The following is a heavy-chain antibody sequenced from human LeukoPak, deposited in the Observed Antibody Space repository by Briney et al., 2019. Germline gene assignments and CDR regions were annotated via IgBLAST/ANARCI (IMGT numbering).Heavy chain of an antibody. V-gene: IGHV3-15*01. J-gene: IGHJ5*02. D-gene: IGHD2-2*01. CDR2: IKSKTDGGTT. Sequence: PGGSLRLSCAASGFTFSNAWMSWVRQAPGKGLEWVGRIKSKTDGGTTDYAAPVKGRFTISRDDSKNTLYLQMNSLKTEDTAVYYCTTVYCSSTSCKWFDPWGQGTLVTVSS. CDR1: GFTFSNAW. CDR3: TTVYCSSTSCKWFDP.